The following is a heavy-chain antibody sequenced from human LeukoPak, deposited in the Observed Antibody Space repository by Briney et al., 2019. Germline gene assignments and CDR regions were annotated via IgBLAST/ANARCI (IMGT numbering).Heavy chain of an antibody. J-gene: IGHJ4*02. CDR2: VYYSGST. CDR3: ARQSTKYRSGWLFDY. D-gene: IGHD6-19*01. CDR1: GGSISSSSYY. V-gene: IGHV4-39*01. Sequence: SETLSLTCTVSGGSISSSSYYWGWIRQPPGKELEWIGSVYYSGSTYYNPSLKSRVTISVETPKNQFSLNLSSVAAADRAVYYCARQSTKYRSGWLFDYWGQGTLVTVSS.